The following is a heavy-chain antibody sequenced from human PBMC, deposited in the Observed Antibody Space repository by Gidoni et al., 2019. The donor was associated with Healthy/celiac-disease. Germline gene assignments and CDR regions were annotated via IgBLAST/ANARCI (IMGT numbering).Heavy chain of an antibody. CDR2: IKQDGSEK. V-gene: IGHV3-7*04. J-gene: IGHJ5*02. D-gene: IGHD6-13*01. Sequence: EVQLVESGGGLVQPGGSLRLSCAAAGFTFSSYWMSWVRQAPGKGLEWVANIKQDGSEKYYVDSVKGRFTISRDNAKNSLYLQMNSLRAEDTAVYYCARVIAAAGTGRGVWFDPWGQGTLVTVSS. CDR1: GFTFSSYW. CDR3: ARVIAAAGTGRGVWFDP.